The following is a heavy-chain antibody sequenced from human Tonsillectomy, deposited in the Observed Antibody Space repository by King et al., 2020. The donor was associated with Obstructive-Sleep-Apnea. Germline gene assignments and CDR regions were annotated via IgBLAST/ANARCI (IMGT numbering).Heavy chain of an antibody. V-gene: IGHV3-23*04. CDR1: GFTFSSYV. D-gene: IGHD2-2*01. CDR2: ISGRGGST. CDR3: AKGPFCSSSSCYSSTDAFDI. Sequence: VQLVESGGGLVQPGGSLRLSCAASGFTFSSYVMSWVRQAPGKGLEWVSAISGRGGSTYYADSVKGRFTISRDNSKNTLYLQMNSLRAEDTAVYYCAKGPFCSSSSCYSSTDAFDIWGQGTMVTVSS. J-gene: IGHJ3*02.